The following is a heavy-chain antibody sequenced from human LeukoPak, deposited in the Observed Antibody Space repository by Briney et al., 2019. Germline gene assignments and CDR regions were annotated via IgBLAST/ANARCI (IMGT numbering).Heavy chain of an antibody. CDR2: ISAYNGNT. CDR1: GYTFTSYD. V-gene: IGHV1-18*01. D-gene: IGHD3-3*01. Sequence: GASVKVSCKASGYTFTSYDINWVRQAPGQGLEWMGWISAYNGNTNYAQKLQGRVTMTTDTSTSTAYMELRSLRSDDTAVYYCARAEEGYYDFWSGYMGDYCMDVWGKGTTVTVSS. J-gene: IGHJ6*03. CDR3: ARAEEGYYDFWSGYMGDYCMDV.